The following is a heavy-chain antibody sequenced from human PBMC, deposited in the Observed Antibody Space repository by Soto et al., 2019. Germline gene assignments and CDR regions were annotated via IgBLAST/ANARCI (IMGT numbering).Heavy chain of an antibody. CDR3: ARVGGYSGYDWSYDAFDI. J-gene: IGHJ3*02. D-gene: IGHD5-12*01. Sequence: SVKVSCKASGGTFSSYAISWVRQAPGRGLEWMGGIIPIFGTANYAQKFQGRVTITADESTSTAYMELSSLRSEDTAVYYCARVGGYSGYDWSYDAFDIWGQGTMVTVSS. CDR1: GGTFSSYA. V-gene: IGHV1-69*13. CDR2: IIPIFGTA.